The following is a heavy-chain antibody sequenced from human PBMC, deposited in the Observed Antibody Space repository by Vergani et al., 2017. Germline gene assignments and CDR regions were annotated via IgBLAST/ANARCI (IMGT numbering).Heavy chain of an antibody. CDR1: DGSISSGSYY. J-gene: IGHJ4*02. V-gene: IGHV4-61*02. Sequence: QVQLQESGPGLVKPSQTLSLTCTVPDGSISSGSYYCSWIRQPAGKGLEWIGRIYTSGSTNYNPSLKSRVTISVDTSKNQFSLQLSSVTAADTAVYYCARGGQYYYDSSGYYDYWGQGTLVTVSS. D-gene: IGHD3-22*01. CDR2: IYTSGST. CDR3: ARGGQYYYDSSGYYDY.